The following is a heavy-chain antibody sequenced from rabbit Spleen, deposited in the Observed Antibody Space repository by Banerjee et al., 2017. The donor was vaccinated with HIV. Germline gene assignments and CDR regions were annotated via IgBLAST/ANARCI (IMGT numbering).Heavy chain of an antibody. CDR2: IDPVFGIT. V-gene: IGHV1S43*01. CDR1: GIDFSTYYW. Sequence: QSLEESGGDLVKPEGSLTLTCTASGIDFSTYYWMWWVRQAPGKGLEWIGYIDPVFGITYYANWVNGRFSISRENAQNTVFLQMTSLTAADTATYFCARFYAGYGDFGYAAMWGPGTLVTVS. CDR3: ARFYAGYGDFGYAAM. D-gene: IGHD7-1*01. J-gene: IGHJ4*01.